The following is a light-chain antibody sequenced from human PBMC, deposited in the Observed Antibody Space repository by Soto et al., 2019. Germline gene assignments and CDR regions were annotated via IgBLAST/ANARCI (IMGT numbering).Light chain of an antibody. CDR3: QQGHNSPLT. V-gene: IGKV3-15*01. CDR1: QSISSE. Sequence: EIVMTQSPATLSVSPGERATLSCRASQSISSELAWYQQKPGQPPRLLIYGASTRATGVPARFTGSGSGSDFTLPIRGLQSEDFAVYYYQQGHNSPLTFGQGTRLEI. J-gene: IGKJ2*01. CDR2: GAS.